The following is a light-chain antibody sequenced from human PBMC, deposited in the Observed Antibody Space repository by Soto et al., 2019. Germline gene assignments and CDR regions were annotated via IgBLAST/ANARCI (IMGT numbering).Light chain of an antibody. Sequence: DIVMTQSPDSLAVSLGERATINCKSSQSVFYSSNNKNYLAWYQQKPGQPPKLLIYWASIRESGVPDRFSGSGSGTDFTLTISSLQAEDVAVYYCQQYYSTWTFGQGTKVDIK. J-gene: IGKJ1*01. CDR3: QQYYSTWT. V-gene: IGKV4-1*01. CDR2: WAS. CDR1: QSVFYSSNNKNY.